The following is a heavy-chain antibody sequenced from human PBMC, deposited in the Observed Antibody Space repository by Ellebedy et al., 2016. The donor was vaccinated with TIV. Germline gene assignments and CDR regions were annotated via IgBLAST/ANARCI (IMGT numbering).Heavy chain of an antibody. D-gene: IGHD3-10*01. CDR3: AKAKGGVMGGDAFDI. CDR2: ISSNGGST. V-gene: IGHV3-64*04. Sequence: GESLKISCAASGFTFSSYAMHWVRQAPGKGLEHVSAISSNGGSTYYADSVKGRFTFSSDNSKNTLYLQMNSLRAEDTAVYYCAKAKGGVMGGDAFDIWGQGTMVTVSS. CDR1: GFTFSSYA. J-gene: IGHJ3*02.